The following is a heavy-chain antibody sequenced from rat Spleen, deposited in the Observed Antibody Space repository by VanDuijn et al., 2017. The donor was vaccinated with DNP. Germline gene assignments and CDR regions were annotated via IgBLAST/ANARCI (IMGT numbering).Heavy chain of an antibody. CDR2: ISTGGDT. CDR1: GFSLTSNN. D-gene: IGHD1-1*01. V-gene: IGHV2-6*01. Sequence: QVQLKESGPGLVQPSQTLSLTCTVAGFSLTSNNVHWLRQPPGKGLEWIAAISTGGDTYYNSALKSRLSISRDTSKSQVFLKMNSLQTEDTAIYFCTRDDSGPYYWGQGVMVTVSS. CDR3: TRDDSGPYY. J-gene: IGHJ2*01.